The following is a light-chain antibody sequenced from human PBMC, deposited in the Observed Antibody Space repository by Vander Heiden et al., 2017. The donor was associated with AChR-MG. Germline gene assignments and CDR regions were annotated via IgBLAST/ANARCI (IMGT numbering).Light chain of an antibody. CDR2: SNN. V-gene: IGLV1-44*01. J-gene: IGLJ3*02. CDR3: AAWDDSMNGGV. Sequence: SVLTHPPSASRAPRPRLTSWCSGSSNNIGSKTVNWYQQHPGTAPKLRIYSNNQRPSGVPDRFSGSKSGNSASLAISGLQAEDEADDYCAAWDDSMNGGVFGGGTKLTVL. CDR1: SNNIGSKT.